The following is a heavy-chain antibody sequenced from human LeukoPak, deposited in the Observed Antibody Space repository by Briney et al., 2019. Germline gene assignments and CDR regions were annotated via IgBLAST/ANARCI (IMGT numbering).Heavy chain of an antibody. J-gene: IGHJ4*02. CDR1: GFTFSTYT. CDR2: ILTSGGT. Sequence: GGSLRLSCTASGFTFSTYTMSWVRQAPGEGLKWVSGILTSGGTYYGDSGKGRFTISRDNSKNTLYLQMNSLRADDTAVYYCAKDRIYADGLWDFDYWGQGTLVTVSS. D-gene: IGHD3-10*01. V-gene: IGHV3-23*01. CDR3: AKDRIYADGLWDFDY.